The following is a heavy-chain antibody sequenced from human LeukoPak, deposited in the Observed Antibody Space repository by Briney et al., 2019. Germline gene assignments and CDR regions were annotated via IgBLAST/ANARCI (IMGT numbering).Heavy chain of an antibody. J-gene: IGHJ4*02. V-gene: IGHV1-2*02. CDR1: GYTFAGYY. Sequence: ASVKVSCKTSGYTFAGYYIHWVRQAPGEGLEWLGWLNPNNGFTNHAQKFQGRVTITTDESTSTAYMELSSLRSEDTAVYYCARGDCSSTSCYFDYWGQGTLVTVSS. D-gene: IGHD2-2*01. CDR2: LNPNNGFT. CDR3: ARGDCSSTSCYFDY.